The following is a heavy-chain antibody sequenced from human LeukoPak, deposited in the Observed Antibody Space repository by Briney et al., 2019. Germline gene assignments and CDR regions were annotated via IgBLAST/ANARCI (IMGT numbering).Heavy chain of an antibody. CDR3: SRDEGLITP. D-gene: IGHD3-16*01. CDR1: GGSVSSNSAA. Sequence: SQTLSLTCAISGGSVSSNSAAWNWIRQSPSRGLEWLGRTYYRSRWYNDYAASVKSRITISADTSKNQVSLHLNSVTPEDTAVYYCSRDEGLITPWGQGTLVTVSS. J-gene: IGHJ5*02. V-gene: IGHV6-1*01. CDR2: TYYRSRWYN.